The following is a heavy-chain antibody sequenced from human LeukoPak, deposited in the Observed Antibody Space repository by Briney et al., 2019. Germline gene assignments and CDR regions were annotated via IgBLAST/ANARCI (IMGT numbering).Heavy chain of an antibody. J-gene: IGHJ6*02. CDR3: ARDNGMDV. CDR2: VNRDGSET. V-gene: IGHV3-7*03. Sequence: GGSLRLSCAASGFALSSHWVTWVRQVPGRGPEWVANVNRDGSETYYLDSVKGRFTISKDNAKNSLYLQMNSLRAEDTALYHCARDNGMDVWGQGTTVIVSS. CDR1: GFALSSHW.